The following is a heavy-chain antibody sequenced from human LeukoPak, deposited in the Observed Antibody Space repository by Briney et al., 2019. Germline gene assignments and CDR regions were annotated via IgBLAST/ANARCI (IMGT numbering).Heavy chain of an antibody. J-gene: IGHJ4*02. D-gene: IGHD6-6*01. CDR3: ARGRPGYFDY. V-gene: IGHV3-48*04. CDR2: ISTTSNTI. CDR1: GFTFSSYS. Sequence: GGSLRLSCAASGFTFSSYSINWVRQAPGKGLEWVSFISTTSNTIYYADSVKGRFTISRDNAKNSLWLQMNSLRAEDTAVYFCARGRPGYFDYWGQGTLVTVSS.